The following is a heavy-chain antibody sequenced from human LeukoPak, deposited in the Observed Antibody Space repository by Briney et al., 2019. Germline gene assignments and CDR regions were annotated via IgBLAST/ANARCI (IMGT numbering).Heavy chain of an antibody. Sequence: PGGSLRLSCAASGFTFSSYAMSWVRQAPGKGLEWVSAISGSGGSTYYADSVKGRFTISRDNSKNTLYLQMNSLRAEDTAVYYRANILLRYFDWPDDAFDIWGQGTMVTVSS. CDR2: ISGSGGST. V-gene: IGHV3-23*01. CDR1: GFTFSSYA. D-gene: IGHD3-9*01. CDR3: ANILLRYFDWPDDAFDI. J-gene: IGHJ3*02.